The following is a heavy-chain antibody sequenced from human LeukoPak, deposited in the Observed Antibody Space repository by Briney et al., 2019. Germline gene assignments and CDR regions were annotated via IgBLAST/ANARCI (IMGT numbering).Heavy chain of an antibody. CDR1: GFTFSSYS. V-gene: IGHV3-23*01. CDR2: ISGSGGST. D-gene: IGHD6-19*01. J-gene: IGHJ4*02. Sequence: GGSLRLSCAASGFTFSSYSMNWVRQAPGKGLEWVSAISGSGGSTYYADSVKGRFTISRDNSKNTLYLQMNSLRAEDTAVYYCAKGRVRGSGWYYLDYWGQGTLVTVSS. CDR3: AKGRVRGSGWYYLDY.